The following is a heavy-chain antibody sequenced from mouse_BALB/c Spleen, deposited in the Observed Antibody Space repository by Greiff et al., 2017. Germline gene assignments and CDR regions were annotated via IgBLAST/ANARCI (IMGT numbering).Heavy chain of an antibody. Sequence: QVQLQQSGAELVRPGTSVTVSCKASGYAFTNYLIEWVKQRPGQGLEWIGVINPGSGGTNYNEKFKGKATLTADKSSSTAYMQLSSLTSDDSAVYFCSRGGNYGSMDYGGQGTSVTVSA. CDR1: GYAFTNYL. CDR2: INPGSGGT. CDR3: SRGGNYGSMDY. J-gene: IGHJ4*01. V-gene: IGHV1-54*01. D-gene: IGHD2-1*01.